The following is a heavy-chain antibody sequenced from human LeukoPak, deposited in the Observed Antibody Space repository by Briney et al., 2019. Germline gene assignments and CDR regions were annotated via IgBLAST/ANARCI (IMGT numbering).Heavy chain of an antibody. D-gene: IGHD6-6*01. V-gene: IGHV4-4*07. J-gene: IGHJ4*02. CDR2: IYTSGST. CDR1: GGSINSYY. CDR3: ARGLSYNSSSGD. Sequence: PSETLSLTCTVSGGSINSYYWSWIRQPAGRGLEWIGRIYTSGSTNYNPSLKSRVTMSVDTSKNQFSLKLSSVTAADTAVYYCARGLSYNSSSGDWSQGTLVTVSS.